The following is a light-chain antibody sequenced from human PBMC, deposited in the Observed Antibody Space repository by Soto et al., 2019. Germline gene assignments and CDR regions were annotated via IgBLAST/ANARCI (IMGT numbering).Light chain of an antibody. CDR3: QHYNNLPFT. Sequence: DIQMTQSPSSLSASVGDRVTITCQASQDIGNSLNWYQLRPGKAPRLLIYEAHNMETGVTSIFSGGGSGTDNNLTIISMQSEHIANYYCQHYNNLPFTFGLGTKLEI. V-gene: IGKV1-33*01. CDR2: EAH. CDR1: QDIGNS. J-gene: IGKJ2*01.